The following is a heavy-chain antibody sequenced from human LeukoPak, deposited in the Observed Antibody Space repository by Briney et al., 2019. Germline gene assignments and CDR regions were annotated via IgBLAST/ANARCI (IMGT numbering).Heavy chain of an antibody. CDR1: GFTFSSYG. CDR2: ISGSGSYT. Sequence: PGGSLRLSCAASGFTFSSYGMSWVRQAPGKGLEWVSIISGSGSYTHYADSMKGRITISRDNSKNTVYLQMSSLRGEDTAVYYCAKDLGNDYYSYYFDYWGQGTQVTVSS. J-gene: IGHJ4*02. D-gene: IGHD3-22*01. V-gene: IGHV3-23*01. CDR3: AKDLGNDYYSYYFDY.